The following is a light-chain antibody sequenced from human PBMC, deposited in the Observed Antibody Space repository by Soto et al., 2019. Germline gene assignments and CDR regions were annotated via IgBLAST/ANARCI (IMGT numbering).Light chain of an antibody. CDR3: QQLNSYPPYT. Sequence: IQLTQSPSSLSASVGDRVTITCRASQGISSYLAWYQQKPGKAPKLLIYAASTLQSGVPSRFSGSGSGTDFTLPLSSLQPENFATYYCQQLNSYPPYTFGQGTKLEIK. V-gene: IGKV1-9*01. CDR2: AAS. J-gene: IGKJ2*01. CDR1: QGISSY.